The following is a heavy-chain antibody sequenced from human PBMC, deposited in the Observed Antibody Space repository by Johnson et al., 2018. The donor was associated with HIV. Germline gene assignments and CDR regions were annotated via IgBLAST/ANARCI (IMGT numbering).Heavy chain of an antibody. Sequence: VLLVESGGGLVQPGGSLRLSCAASGFTFISYAMSWVRQAPGKGLEWVSTISGSGGSTYYADSVKGRFTVSRDNSKNTLYLQMSSLKTEDTAVYYCARGGLLSPDAFDIWGQGTMVTVSS. CDR2: ISGSGGST. D-gene: IGHD2-21*02. V-gene: IGHV3-23*04. CDR3: ARGGLLSPDAFDI. J-gene: IGHJ3*02. CDR1: GFTFISYA.